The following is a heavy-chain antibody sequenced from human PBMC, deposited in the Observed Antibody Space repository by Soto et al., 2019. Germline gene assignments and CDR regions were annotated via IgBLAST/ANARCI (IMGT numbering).Heavy chain of an antibody. V-gene: IGHV4-31*03. CDR2: IYYSGST. Sequence: QVQLQESGPGLVKPSQTLSLTCTVSGGSISSGGYYWSWIRQHPGKGLEWIGYIYYSGSTYYNPSLKSRVTISVDTSKNPFSLELSSVTAADTAVYFCARPSGAIFGVVYYFDYWGPGNLVTVSS. D-gene: IGHD3-3*01. J-gene: IGHJ4*02. CDR3: ARPSGAIFGVVYYFDY. CDR1: GGSISSGGYY.